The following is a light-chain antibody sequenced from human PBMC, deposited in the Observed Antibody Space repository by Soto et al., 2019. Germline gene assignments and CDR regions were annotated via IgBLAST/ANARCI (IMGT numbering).Light chain of an antibody. Sequence: EIVLTQSPGTLSLSHGERATLSCRAIQSVSSSYLAWYQQKPGQAPRLLIYGASSRATGIPDRFSGSGSGTDFTLTISRLEPEDFAVYYCQQYGSAPTWTFGQGTKVDIK. V-gene: IGKV3-20*01. J-gene: IGKJ1*01. CDR2: GAS. CDR1: QSVSSSY. CDR3: QQYGSAPTWT.